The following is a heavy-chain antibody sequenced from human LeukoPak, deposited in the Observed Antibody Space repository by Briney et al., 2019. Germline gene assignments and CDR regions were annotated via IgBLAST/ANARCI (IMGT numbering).Heavy chain of an antibody. CDR1: GYIFTKYG. CDR2: ISTYNGDT. D-gene: IGHD2-2*01. V-gene: IGHV1-18*01. J-gene: IGHJ4*02. Sequence: ASVKVSCKASGYIFTKYGVSWVRQAPGQGLEWMAWISTYNGDTNYAQKFQGRVTLTTDTSTSTVFMELRNLNTDDTAVYYCARAYCSSTSCYRGYWGQGTLVTVSS. CDR3: ARAYCSSTSCYRGY.